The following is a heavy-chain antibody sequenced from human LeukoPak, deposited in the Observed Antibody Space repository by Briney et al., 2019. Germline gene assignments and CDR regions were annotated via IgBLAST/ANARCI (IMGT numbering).Heavy chain of an antibody. V-gene: IGHV3-33*01. Sequence: GGSLRLSCAASGFTFSSYGMHWVRQAPGKGLEWVVVIWYDGSNKYYADSVKGRFTISRDNSKNTLYLQMNSLRAEDTAVYYCARDLGSGMDVWGQGTTVTVSS. CDR2: IWYDGSNK. CDR1: GFTFSSYG. J-gene: IGHJ6*02. CDR3: ARDLGSGMDV.